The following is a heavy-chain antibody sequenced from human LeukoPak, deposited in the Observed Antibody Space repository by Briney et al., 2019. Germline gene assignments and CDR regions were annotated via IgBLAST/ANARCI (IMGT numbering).Heavy chain of an antibody. CDR3: AGDRRDGYNLNDY. D-gene: IGHD5-24*01. V-gene: IGHV1-69*06. CDR1: GGTFSSYA. J-gene: IGHJ4*02. Sequence: SVKVSCKASGGTFSSYAISWVRQAPGQGLEWMGGIIPIFGTANYAQKFQGRVTITADKSTSTAYMELSSLRSEDTAVYYCAGDRRDGYNLNDYWGQGALVTVSS. CDR2: IIPIFGTA.